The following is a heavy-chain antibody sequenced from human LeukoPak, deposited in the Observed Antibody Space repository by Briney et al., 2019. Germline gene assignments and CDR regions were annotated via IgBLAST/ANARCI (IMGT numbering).Heavy chain of an antibody. CDR3: ARASGPIKKNRFDQ. V-gene: IGHV3-33*08. CDR1: GFTVSSNY. Sequence: PGGSLRLSCAASGFTVSSNYMSWVRQAPGKGLEWVAIIFSDGIREYYADSVKGRFTISRDISRSTLYLEMNSLSAEDTAVYYCARASGPIKKNRFDQWGQGTLVTVSS. CDR2: IFSDGIRE. D-gene: IGHD1-26*01. J-gene: IGHJ4*02.